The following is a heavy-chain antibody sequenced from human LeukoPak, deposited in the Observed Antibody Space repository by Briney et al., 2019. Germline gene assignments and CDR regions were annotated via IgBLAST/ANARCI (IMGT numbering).Heavy chain of an antibody. CDR3: ARSMVRGVRDWFDP. CDR2: IYYSGST. J-gene: IGHJ5*02. D-gene: IGHD3-10*01. CDR1: GGSISSYY. V-gene: IGHV4-59*01. Sequence: PSETPSLTCTVSGGSISSYYWSWIRQPPGKGLEWIGYIYYSGSTNYNPSLKSRVTISVDTSKNQFSLKLSSVTAADTAVYYCARSMVRGVRDWFDPWGQGTLVTVSS.